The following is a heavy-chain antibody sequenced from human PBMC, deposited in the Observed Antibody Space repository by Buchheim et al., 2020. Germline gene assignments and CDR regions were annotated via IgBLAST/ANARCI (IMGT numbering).Heavy chain of an antibody. D-gene: IGHD2-21*01. J-gene: IGHJ6*02. CDR1: GFTFDDYV. CDR3: ARDLCGGDCYSTDFFKIDV. CDR2: IWYDGSKK. V-gene: IGHV3-33*01. Sequence: QVQLVESGGGVVQPGGSLRLSCATSGFTFDDYVFHWVRQAPGKGLEWVAVIWYDGSKKYYADSVKGQLTISRDTSKNPVYLQMSSLRVEDTAVYYCARDLCGGDCYSTDFFKIDVWGQGTT.